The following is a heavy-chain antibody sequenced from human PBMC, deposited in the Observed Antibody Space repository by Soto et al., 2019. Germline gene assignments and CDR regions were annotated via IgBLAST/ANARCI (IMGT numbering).Heavy chain of an antibody. CDR1: GFTFSSSW. V-gene: IGHV3-7*01. Sequence: VGSLRLSCAVSGFTFSSSWMSWVRQTPGKGLEWVANINRDGSEKYYVDSVKGRFTISRDNAKNSLYLQMNSLRAEDTAVYYCTRDASRDSSARGWFDPWGPGTLVTVSS. CDR2: INRDGSEK. J-gene: IGHJ5*02. CDR3: TRDASRDSSARGWFDP. D-gene: IGHD6-13*01.